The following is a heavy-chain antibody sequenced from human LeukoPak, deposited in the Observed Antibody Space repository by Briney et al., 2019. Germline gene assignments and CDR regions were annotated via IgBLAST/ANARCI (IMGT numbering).Heavy chain of an antibody. Sequence: GVSLRLSCAASGFTFSSYAMSWVRQAPGKGLEWVSAISGSGITTYYADSVKGRFTISRDKSKNTLYLQMNSLRAEDTAVYYCAHVGRDRYNFDYWGQGTLVTVSS. J-gene: IGHJ4*02. CDR3: AHVGRDRYNFDY. V-gene: IGHV3-23*01. D-gene: IGHD5-24*01. CDR2: ISGSGITT. CDR1: GFTFSSYA.